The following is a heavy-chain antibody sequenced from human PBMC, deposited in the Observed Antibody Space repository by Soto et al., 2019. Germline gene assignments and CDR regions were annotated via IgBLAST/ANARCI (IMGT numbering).Heavy chain of an antibody. D-gene: IGHD2-15*01. V-gene: IGHV3-53*01. J-gene: IGHJ6*02. CDR3: AKDDCSICNGPAYNFDMDV. CDR1: GFTVSSNY. Sequence: GGSLRLSCAASGFTVSSNYMTWVRQAPGKGLEWVSAIYSGGSTYYADSVEGRFTISRDNSKNTLYLQMNSLRADDTAVYYCAKDDCSICNGPAYNFDMDVWGQGTTVTVS. CDR2: IYSGGST.